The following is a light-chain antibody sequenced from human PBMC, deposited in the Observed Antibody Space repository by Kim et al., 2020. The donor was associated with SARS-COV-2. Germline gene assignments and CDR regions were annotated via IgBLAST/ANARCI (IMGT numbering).Light chain of an antibody. CDR2: EDN. Sequence: SGSPGQTAIISCSGDQLGHKFVSWFQQKPGQSPVLVIHEDNKRPSGIPERFSGSNSGNTATLTISGTQAMDEADYYCQAWDSSTAAFGGGTKVTVL. V-gene: IGLV3-1*01. CDR3: QAWDSSTAA. J-gene: IGLJ2*01. CDR1: QLGHKF.